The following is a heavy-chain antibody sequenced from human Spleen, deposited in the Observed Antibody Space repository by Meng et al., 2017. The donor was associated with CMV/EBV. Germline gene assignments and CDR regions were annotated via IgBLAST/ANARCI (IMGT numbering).Heavy chain of an antibody. V-gene: IGHV2-70D*14. J-gene: IGHJ4*02. D-gene: IGHD2-2*01. CDR1: GCSLSTSGMR. CDR3: ARSYCNSASCYAFYFDY. Sequence: SGPTLVKPTQTLTLTSTFSGCSLSTSGMRVSWIRQPPGKALDWLGRIDWDDEKVYRTSLKTRLTISKGTSKNQVVLTMANMDPVDTATYYCARSYCNSASCYAFYFDYWGQGTPVTVSS. CDR2: IDWDDEK.